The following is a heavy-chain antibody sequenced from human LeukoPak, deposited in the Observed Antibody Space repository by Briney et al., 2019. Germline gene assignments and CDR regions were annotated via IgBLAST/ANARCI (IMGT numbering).Heavy chain of an antibody. J-gene: IGHJ3*01. CDR3: ARCTASCYANAFDV. CDR1: GFTFNNNA. CDR2: INGVGDAT. V-gene: IGHV3-23*01. Sequence: PGGSLRLSCATSGFTFNNNAMSWVRQAPGKRRKWVSAINGVGDATEYADSVKGRFTISRDNSKNTLYLQMNSLRPEDTTVYYCARCTASCYANAFDVWGQGTLLTVSS. D-gene: IGHD2-2*01.